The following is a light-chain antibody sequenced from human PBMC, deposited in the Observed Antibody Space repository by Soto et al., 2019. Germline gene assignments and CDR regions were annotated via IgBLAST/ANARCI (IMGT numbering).Light chain of an antibody. CDR1: QNINTY. CDR3: QQYNDWPLIT. J-gene: IGKJ5*01. CDR2: GAS. Sequence: EIVMTQSPATLSVSPGERATLSCRASQNINTYLAWYQHKPGQSPRLLIYGASTRATGIPARFSGSGSGTEFTLTISGLLSEDFALYFCQQYNDWPLITFGHGTRLEIK. V-gene: IGKV3-15*01.